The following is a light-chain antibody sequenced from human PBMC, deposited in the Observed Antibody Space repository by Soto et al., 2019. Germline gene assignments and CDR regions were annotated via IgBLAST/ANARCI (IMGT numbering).Light chain of an antibody. J-gene: IGLJ2*01. V-gene: IGLV1-44*01. Sequence: QSVLTQSPSESATPGQRVTISCSGSGSNIGTHAVNWYQQVPGTAPTLLIFRNHQRPSGVPDRFSGSKSGTSASLAISGAKSEDEADYYCAAWDDSLRAVVFGGGTKLTVL. CDR1: GSNIGTHA. CDR2: RNH. CDR3: AAWDDSLRAVV.